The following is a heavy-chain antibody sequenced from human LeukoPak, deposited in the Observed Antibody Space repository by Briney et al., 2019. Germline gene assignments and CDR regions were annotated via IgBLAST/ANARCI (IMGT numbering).Heavy chain of an antibody. CDR1: GGTFSSYA. CDR2: IIPIFGTA. Sequence: GASVKVSCKASGGTFSSYAISWVRQAPGQGLEWMGGIIPIFGTANYAQKFQGRVTITADESTSTAYMELSSLRSEDTAVYYCASCYDSSGYYFDYWGQGTLVTVSS. D-gene: IGHD3-22*01. CDR3: ASCYDSSGYYFDY. V-gene: IGHV1-69*13. J-gene: IGHJ4*02.